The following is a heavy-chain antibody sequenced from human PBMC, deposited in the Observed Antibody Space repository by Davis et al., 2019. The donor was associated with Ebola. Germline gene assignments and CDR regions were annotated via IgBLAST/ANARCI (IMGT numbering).Heavy chain of an antibody. CDR3: AKGRSYDAFDI. CDR2: IWYDGSNK. V-gene: IGHV3-30*02. D-gene: IGHD3-10*01. Sequence: GGSLRLSCAASGFTFSSYGMHWVRQAPGKGLEWVAVIWYDGSNKYYADSVKGRFTISRDNSKNTLYLQMNSLRAEDTAVYYCAKGRSYDAFDIWGQGTMVTVSS. CDR1: GFTFSSYG. J-gene: IGHJ3*02.